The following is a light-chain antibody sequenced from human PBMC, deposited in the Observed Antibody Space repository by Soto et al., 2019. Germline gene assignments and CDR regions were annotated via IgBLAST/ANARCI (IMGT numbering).Light chain of an antibody. CDR3: QQYSNWPPWT. CDR1: QSVSSN. Sequence: EIVMTQSPATLSVSPGVRATLSCRASQSVSSNLAWYQQKPGQSPGLLIYGASTRATGVPARFSGSGSGTEFTLTISSLQSEDFAVYYCQQYSNWPPWTFGQGTKVEIK. CDR2: GAS. V-gene: IGKV3-15*01. J-gene: IGKJ1*01.